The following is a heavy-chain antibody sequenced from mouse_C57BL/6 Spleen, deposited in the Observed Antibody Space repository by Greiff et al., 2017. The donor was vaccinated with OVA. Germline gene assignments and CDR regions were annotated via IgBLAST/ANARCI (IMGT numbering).Heavy chain of an antibody. CDR2: IYPGSGNT. CDR3: ARGDDYDGTWFAY. Sequence: VKLVESGAELVRPGASVKLSCKASGYTFTDYYINWVKQRPGQGLEWIARIYPGSGNTYYNEKFKGKATLTAEKSSSTAYMQLSSLTSEDSAVYFCARGDDYDGTWFAYWGQGTLVTVSA. CDR1: GYTFTDYY. V-gene: IGHV1-76*01. J-gene: IGHJ3*01. D-gene: IGHD2-4*01.